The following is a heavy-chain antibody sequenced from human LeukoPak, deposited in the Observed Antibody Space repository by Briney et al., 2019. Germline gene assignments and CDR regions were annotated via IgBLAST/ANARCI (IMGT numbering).Heavy chain of an antibody. D-gene: IGHD3-3*01. V-gene: IGHV3-74*01. J-gene: IGHJ4*02. Sequence: PAGSLRLSCAASGFTFSRYWMHWVRQTPGKGLVWVSRINSDGSATNYADSVKGRFTISRDNAKNTLFLQMSSLRPEDTAVYYCARAGEEYYDFWSDYHPLNCWGQGTLVTVSS. CDR2: INSDGSAT. CDR3: ARAGEEYYDFWSDYHPLNC. CDR1: GFTFSRYW.